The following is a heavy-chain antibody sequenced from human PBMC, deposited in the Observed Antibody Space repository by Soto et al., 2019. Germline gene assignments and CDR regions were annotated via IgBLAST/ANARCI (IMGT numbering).Heavy chain of an antibody. Sequence: PGGSLRLSCAASKFTFSTFEGNWVRQAPGKGLEWISYISSSGTTIFYSDSMKGRFTISRDNAKNSLYLQINSLRAEDTAVYYCAGCSGGCYSAFDYWGQGTLVTVSS. V-gene: IGHV3-48*03. CDR2: ISSSGTTI. CDR1: KFTFSTFE. J-gene: IGHJ4*02. CDR3: AGCSGGCYSAFDY. D-gene: IGHD2-15*01.